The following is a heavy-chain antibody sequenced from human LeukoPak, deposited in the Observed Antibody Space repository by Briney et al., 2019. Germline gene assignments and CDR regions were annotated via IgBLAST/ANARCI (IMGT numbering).Heavy chain of an antibody. V-gene: IGHV4-30-2*01. J-gene: IGHJ4*02. CDR1: GGSISSNGYF. CDR2: IYHTGRI. Sequence: SETLSLTCAVSGGSISSNGYFWRWIRRPPGKGLECIGYIYHTGRIYYNSPLESRVTISADRSKNQFSLNLKSVTAADTAVYYCARRRDYGYFDYWGQGALVTVSS. CDR3: ARRRDYGYFDY. D-gene: IGHD4-17*01.